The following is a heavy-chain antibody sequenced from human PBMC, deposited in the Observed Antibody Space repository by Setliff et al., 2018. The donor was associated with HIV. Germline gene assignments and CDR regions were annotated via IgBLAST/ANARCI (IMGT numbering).Heavy chain of an antibody. J-gene: IGHJ4*01. V-gene: IGHV1-18*01. CDR1: GYTFTNYD. Sequence: ASVKVSCKPSGYTFTNYDINWVRQAPGQGLEWMGRISTYSGKTDYAEKFQGRLTMTMDTSTRTVFMELRSLTLDDTSVYYCARGSAPNIVVAASLDIWGQGTPVTVSS. CDR3: ARGSAPNIVVAASLDI. CDR2: ISTYSGKT. D-gene: IGHD6-19*01.